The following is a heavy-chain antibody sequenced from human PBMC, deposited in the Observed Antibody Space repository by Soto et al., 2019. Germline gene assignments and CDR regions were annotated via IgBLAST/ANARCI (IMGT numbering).Heavy chain of an antibody. J-gene: IGHJ6*03. CDR3: ARVQSGYDYVYYYYMDV. CDR2: IKQDGSEK. D-gene: IGHD5-12*01. Sequence: GGSLRLSCAASGFTLRSYWMSWVRQAPGKGLEWVANIKQDGSEKYYVDSVKGRFTISRDNAKNSLYLQMNSLRAEDTAVYYCARVQSGYDYVYYYYMDVWGKGTTVTVSS. CDR1: GFTLRSYW. V-gene: IGHV3-7*01.